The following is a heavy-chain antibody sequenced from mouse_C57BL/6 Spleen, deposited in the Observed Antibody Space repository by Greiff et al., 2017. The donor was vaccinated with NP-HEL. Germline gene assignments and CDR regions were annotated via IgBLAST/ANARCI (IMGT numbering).Heavy chain of an antibody. Sequence: QVQLKESGPELVKPGASVKISCKASGYAFSSSWMNWVKQRPGKGLEWIGRIYPGDGDTNYNGKFKGKATLTADKSSSTAYMQLSSLTSEDSAVYFCARGENYGNEFDYWGQGTTLTVSS. CDR2: IYPGDGDT. J-gene: IGHJ2*01. CDR1: GYAFSSSW. D-gene: IGHD2-1*01. CDR3: ARGENYGNEFDY. V-gene: IGHV1-82*01.